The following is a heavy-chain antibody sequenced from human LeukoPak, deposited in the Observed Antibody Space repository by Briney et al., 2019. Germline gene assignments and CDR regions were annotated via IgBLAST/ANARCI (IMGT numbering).Heavy chain of an antibody. J-gene: IGHJ2*01. V-gene: IGHV5-51*01. Sequence: PGESLKISCKGSGYYFPNYWIGWVRQMPGKGLEWMGIIYPADSYTRYSTSFQGQVTISADKSINTAYLQWSSLKASDTAMYFCARDWYFDLWGRGTLVTVSS. CDR3: ARDWYFDL. CDR2: IYPADSYT. CDR1: GYYFPNYW.